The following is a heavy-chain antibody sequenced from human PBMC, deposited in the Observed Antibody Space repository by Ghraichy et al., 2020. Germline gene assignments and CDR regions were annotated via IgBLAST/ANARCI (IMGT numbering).Heavy chain of an antibody. D-gene: IGHD6-19*01. Sequence: LSLTCAASGFTFSSYAMSWVRQAPGKGLEWVALVSYDGNKKYYGDSVKGRFTISRDNSKNAMYLQMNSLRGDDTAVYYCAKDSSGWYASLNYFYYGMDVWGQGTSVTVSS. CDR3: AKDSSGWYASLNYFYYGMDV. CDR1: GFTFSSYA. CDR2: VSYDGNKK. J-gene: IGHJ6*02. V-gene: IGHV3-30*18.